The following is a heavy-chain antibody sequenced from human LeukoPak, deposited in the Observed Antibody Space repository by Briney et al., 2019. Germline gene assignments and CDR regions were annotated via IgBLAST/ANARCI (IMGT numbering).Heavy chain of an antibody. Sequence: PSETPSLTCAVYGGSLSPYYWSGIRHPPGKGLEWIGEINHSGSNNYNPYLRGRVTISVDTSKCQFSLMLSSVTAADTAVYYCARHDYGATRDFWGQGTLVTVSS. CDR2: INHSGSN. D-gene: IGHD4-17*01. V-gene: IGHV4-34*01. J-gene: IGHJ4*02. CDR1: GGSLSPYY. CDR3: ARHDYGATRDF.